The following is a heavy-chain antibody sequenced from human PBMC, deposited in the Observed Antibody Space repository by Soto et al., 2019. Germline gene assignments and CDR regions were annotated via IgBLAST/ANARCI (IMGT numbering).Heavy chain of an antibody. CDR1: GFTFSSYG. J-gene: IGHJ3*02. CDR2: IWYDGSNK. D-gene: IGHD3-10*01. V-gene: IGHV3-33*01. Sequence: QVQLVESGGGVVQPGRSLRLSCAASGFTFSSYGMHWVRQAPGKGLEWVAVIWYDGSNKYYADSVKGRFTISGDNSKNTLYLQMNSLRAEDTAVYYCARMGFSNAFDIWGQGTMVTVSS. CDR3: ARMGFSNAFDI.